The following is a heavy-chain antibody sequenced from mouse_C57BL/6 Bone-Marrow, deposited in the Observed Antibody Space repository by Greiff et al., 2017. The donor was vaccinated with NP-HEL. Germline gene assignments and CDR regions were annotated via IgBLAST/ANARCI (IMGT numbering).Heavy chain of an antibody. CDR2: IDPENGDT. Sequence: VQLKQSGAELVRPGASVKLSCTASGFNIKDDYMHWVKQRPEQGLEWIGWIDPENGDTEYASKFQGKATITADTSSNTAYLQLSRLTSEDTAVYYCTAYGNYEFAYWGQGTLVTVSA. J-gene: IGHJ3*01. CDR1: GFNIKDDY. V-gene: IGHV14-4*01. CDR3: TAYGNYEFAY. D-gene: IGHD2-1*01.